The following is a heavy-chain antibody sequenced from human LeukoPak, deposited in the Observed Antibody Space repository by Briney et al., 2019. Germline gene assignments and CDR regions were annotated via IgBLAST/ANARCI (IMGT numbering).Heavy chain of an antibody. Sequence: GGSLRLSCAASGFTFSSYWMSWVRQAPGQGLEWVSTISGRGGITYYADSVKGRFTISRDNSKNTVFLQMNSLRVDDTAVYYCAKALRETHRPVYSYYYMDVWGKGTTVTV. J-gene: IGHJ6*03. D-gene: IGHD2-21*01. CDR3: AKALRETHRPVYSYYYMDV. CDR2: ISGRGGIT. CDR1: GFTFSSYW. V-gene: IGHV3-23*01.